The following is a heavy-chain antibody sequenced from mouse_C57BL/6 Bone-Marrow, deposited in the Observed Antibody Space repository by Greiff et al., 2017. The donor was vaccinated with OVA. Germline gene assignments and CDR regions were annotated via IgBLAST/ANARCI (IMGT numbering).Heavy chain of an antibody. V-gene: IGHV5-9-1*02. CDR1: GFTFSSYA. J-gene: IGHJ2*01. CDR3: TDHYYGSPLDY. CDR2: ISSGGDYI. D-gene: IGHD1-1*01. Sequence: EVQRVESGEGLVKPGGSLKLSCAASGFTFSSYAMSWVRQTPEKRLEWVAYISSGGDYIYYADTVKGRFTISRDNARNTLYLQMSSLKSEDTAMYYCTDHYYGSPLDYWGQGTTLTVSS.